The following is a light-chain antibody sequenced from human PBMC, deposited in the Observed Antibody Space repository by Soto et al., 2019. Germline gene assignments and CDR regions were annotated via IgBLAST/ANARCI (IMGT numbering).Light chain of an antibody. J-gene: IGLJ2*01. Sequence: QLVLTQSPSASASLGASVKLTCTLSSGHSSYTIAWHQQQPDKGPRYLMKLNSDGSHSKGDGIPDRFSGSSSGAERYLTIFSLQSEDEADYYCQTWGSGTVVFGGGTKLTVL. V-gene: IGLV4-69*01. CDR1: SGHSSYT. CDR2: LNSDGSH. CDR3: QTWGSGTVV.